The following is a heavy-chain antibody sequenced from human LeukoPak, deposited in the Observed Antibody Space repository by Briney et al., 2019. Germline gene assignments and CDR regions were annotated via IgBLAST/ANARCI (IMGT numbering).Heavy chain of an antibody. Sequence: ASVKVSCKASGYPFTDSHLYSIRWVRPAPGQGLQWLGWINPKTGGTKYAEKYHGRVNMTRDTSISTAYMELRRLTSDDTAVYYCARWRGSTGGFDYWGHGTQITVSS. D-gene: IGHD4-17*01. CDR2: INPKTGGT. J-gene: IGHJ4*01. CDR3: ARWRGSTGGFDY. V-gene: IGHV1-2*02. CDR1: GYPFTDSHLYS.